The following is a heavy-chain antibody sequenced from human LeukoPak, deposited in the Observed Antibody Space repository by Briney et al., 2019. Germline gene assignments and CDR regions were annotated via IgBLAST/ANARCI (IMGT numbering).Heavy chain of an antibody. D-gene: IGHD3-22*01. CDR3: AVVPITMIVVVMEAFDI. J-gene: IGHJ3*02. CDR1: GGTFSSYA. Sequence: SVKVSCKASGGTFSSYAISWVRQAPGQGLEWVGRIIPIFGTANYAQKFQGRVTITTDESTSTAYMELSSLRSEDTAVYYCAVVPITMIVVVMEAFDIWGQGTMVTVSS. V-gene: IGHV1-69*05. CDR2: IIPIFGTA.